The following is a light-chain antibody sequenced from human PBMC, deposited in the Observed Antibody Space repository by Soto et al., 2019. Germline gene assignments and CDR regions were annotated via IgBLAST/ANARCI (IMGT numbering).Light chain of an antibody. V-gene: IGKV3-15*01. Sequence: EIVMTQSPVTLSVSPGERATLSCRASQSVSSNLAWYQQKPGQAPSLLIYGAFTRATGIPARFSGTGSGTEFTLTISSLQSEDFAVYYCQQYGSSRTFGQGTKVDIK. CDR2: GAF. CDR3: QQYGSSRT. CDR1: QSVSSN. J-gene: IGKJ1*01.